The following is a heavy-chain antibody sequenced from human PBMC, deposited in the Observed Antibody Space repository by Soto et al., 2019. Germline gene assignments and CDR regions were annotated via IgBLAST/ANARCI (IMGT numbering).Heavy chain of an antibody. CDR1: GGSISSGGYY. Sequence: PSETLSLTCTVSGGSISSGGYYGSWIRQHPGKGLEWIGYIYYSGSTYYNPSLKSRVTISVDTSKNQFSLKLSSVTAADTAVYYCARDKGSGIDIRWFDPWGQGTLVTVSS. V-gene: IGHV4-31*03. D-gene: IGHD3-10*01. J-gene: IGHJ5*02. CDR3: ARDKGSGIDIRWFDP. CDR2: IYYSGST.